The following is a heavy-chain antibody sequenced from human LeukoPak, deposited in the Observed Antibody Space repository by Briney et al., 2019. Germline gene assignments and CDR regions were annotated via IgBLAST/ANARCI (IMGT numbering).Heavy chain of an antibody. V-gene: IGHV3-23*01. J-gene: IGHJ4*02. Sequence: HPGGSLRLSCTTSGFTFGDYGMSWVRQAPGKGLEWVSVISASGRNTYYADSVKGRFNISRDNSKNTLYLQMNSLRAEDTAVYYCANRITLVRGVIIGDYWGQGTLVAVSS. CDR3: ANRITLVRGVIIGDY. D-gene: IGHD3-10*01. CDR2: ISASGRNT. CDR1: GFTFGDYG.